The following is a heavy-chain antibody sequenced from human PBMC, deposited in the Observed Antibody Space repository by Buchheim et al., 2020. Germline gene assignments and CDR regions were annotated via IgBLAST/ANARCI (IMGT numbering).Heavy chain of an antibody. Sequence: QVQLQESGPGLVKPSETLSLTCTVSGDSVSSGSYYWSWIRQPPGKGLEWIGYIYYSGSTNYNPSLKSRVTISVDTSKNQFTLKLSSVTAADTAVYYCARGYSSSWHEYFQHWGQGTL. CDR2: IYYSGST. V-gene: IGHV4-61*01. CDR1: GDSVSSGSYY. CDR3: ARGYSSSWHEYFQH. J-gene: IGHJ1*01. D-gene: IGHD6-13*01.